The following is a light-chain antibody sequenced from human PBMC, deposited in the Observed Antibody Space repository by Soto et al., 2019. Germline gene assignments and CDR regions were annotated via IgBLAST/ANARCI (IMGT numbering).Light chain of an antibody. J-gene: IGLJ3*02. V-gene: IGLV2-14*03. CDR2: DVS. CDR3: SSYTSTSTV. Sequence: QSALTQPASVSGSPGQSITISCTGTSSDVGVSWYQQHPGKAPKLMIIDVSNRPSGVSHRFSGSKSGNTASLTISGLQAEDEADYDCSSYTSTSTVFAGGTKLTVL. CDR1: SSDVG.